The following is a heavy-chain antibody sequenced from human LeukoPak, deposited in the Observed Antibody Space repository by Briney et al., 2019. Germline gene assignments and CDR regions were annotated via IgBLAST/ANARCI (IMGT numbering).Heavy chain of an antibody. CDR2: ISAYNGNT. D-gene: IGHD5-24*01. J-gene: IGHJ6*02. V-gene: IGHV1-18*01. CDR1: GGTFSSYG. Sequence: ASVKVSCKASGGTFSSYGISWVRQAPGQGLEWMGWISAYNGNTNYAQKLQGRVTMTTDTSTSTAYMELSSLRSEDTAVYYCASTDQSRDGYNWNYYHYGMDVWGQGTTVTVSS. CDR3: ASTDQSRDGYNWNYYHYGMDV.